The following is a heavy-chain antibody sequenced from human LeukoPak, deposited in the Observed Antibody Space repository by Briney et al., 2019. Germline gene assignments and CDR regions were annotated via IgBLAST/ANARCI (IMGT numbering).Heavy chain of an antibody. Sequence: ASVKVSCKASGGTFSSYAISWVRQAPGQGLEWMGIINPSGGSTSYAQKFQGRVTMTRDTSTSTVYMELSSLRSEDTAVYYCARDRWGNVEMATSIDYWGQGTLVTVSS. V-gene: IGHV1-46*01. D-gene: IGHD5-24*01. CDR1: GGTFSSYA. CDR2: INPSGGST. J-gene: IGHJ4*02. CDR3: ARDRWGNVEMATSIDY.